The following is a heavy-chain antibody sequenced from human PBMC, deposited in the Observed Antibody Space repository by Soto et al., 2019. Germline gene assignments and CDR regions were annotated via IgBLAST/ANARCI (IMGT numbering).Heavy chain of an antibody. CDR1: GFTFRSYW. CDR3: ARDQLSHFDF. J-gene: IGHJ4*02. D-gene: IGHD1-1*01. Sequence: GGSLRLSCAVSGFTFRSYWMHWFRQVPGKGLVWVSAIERDGTTTTYADSVKGRFTISRDNAMNTLYLQMNNLRAEDTAVYYCARDQLSHFDFWGQGTLVTVSS. CDR2: IERDGTTT. V-gene: IGHV3-74*01.